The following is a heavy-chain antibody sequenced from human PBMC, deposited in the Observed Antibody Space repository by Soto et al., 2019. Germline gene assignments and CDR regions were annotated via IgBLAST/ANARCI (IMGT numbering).Heavy chain of an antibody. J-gene: IGHJ4*02. CDR1: GFTFSSFG. CDR3: AKVKMTYAIRGLYFDL. D-gene: IGHD2-21*01. V-gene: IGHV3-30*19. Sequence: QGQLVESGGDVVQPGRSLRLSCAASGFTFSSFGMHWVRQAPGKGLEWVALISYDGSNAYYGDSVKGRFTISRDNSKNTLYQQMNTLRTEDSAVYYCAKVKMTYAIRGLYFDLWGQGTLVTVSS. CDR2: ISYDGSNA.